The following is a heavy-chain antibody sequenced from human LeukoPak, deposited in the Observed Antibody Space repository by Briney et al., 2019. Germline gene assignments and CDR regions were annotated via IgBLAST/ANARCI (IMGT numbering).Heavy chain of an antibody. V-gene: IGHV3-11*01. CDR1: GFIFSDYY. CDR3: VRDDGHHWFDF. J-gene: IGHJ4*02. Sequence: GGSLKLSCGASGFIFSDYYMSWIRQAPGKGLEWISYISSSGTPKYYADSVKGRFTISRDNAKKSLFLQMNSLRDEDTAVYYCVRDDGHHWFDFWGQGTLVTVSS. D-gene: IGHD1-1*01. CDR2: ISSSGTPK.